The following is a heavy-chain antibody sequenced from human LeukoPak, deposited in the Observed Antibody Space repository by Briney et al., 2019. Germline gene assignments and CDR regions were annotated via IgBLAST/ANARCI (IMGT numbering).Heavy chain of an antibody. J-gene: IGHJ1*01. CDR2: IYHSGTT. CDR1: GYSITSSSW. V-gene: IGHV4-28*03. D-gene: IGHD3-22*01. CDR3: ARAPLTYYYDSSGYYVAEYFQH. Sequence: SDTLSLTCAVSGYSITSSSWWGWIRQPPGKGLEWIGYIYHSGTTYYNPSLQSRVTMSVDTSKNQFSLKLSSVTAADTAVYYCARAPLTYYYDSSGYYVAEYFQHWGQGTLVTVSS.